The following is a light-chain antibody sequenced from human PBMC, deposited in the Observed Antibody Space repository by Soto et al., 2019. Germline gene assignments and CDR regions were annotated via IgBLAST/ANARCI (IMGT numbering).Light chain of an antibody. CDR2: AAT. CDR1: QSVSSS. CDR3: QQYGSSPLT. J-gene: IGKJ2*01. Sequence: EIVLMQSPGTLSLSQGERATLSCRASQSVSSSLAWYQQKAGQAPRLLIYAATSRATGIPDRFSGSGSGTDFTLTISRLEPEDFAVYYCQQYGSSPLTFGQGTKLEIK. V-gene: IGKV3-20*01.